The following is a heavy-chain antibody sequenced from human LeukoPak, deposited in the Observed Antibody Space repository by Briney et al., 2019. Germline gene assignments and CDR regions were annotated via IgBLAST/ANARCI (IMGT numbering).Heavy chain of an antibody. Sequence: ASVKVSCKASGYTFTTYGITWVRQAPGQGLEWMGWISAQHGQTEYAPNSQDRVTMTTDTYTNTAYMELRSLRSDDTAVYYCAGSLGYCTSNVCYLKYWGQGTLVTVSS. CDR3: AGSLGYCTSNVCYLKY. D-gene: IGHD2-8*01. CDR1: GYTFTTYG. CDR2: ISAQHGQT. J-gene: IGHJ4*02. V-gene: IGHV1-18*01.